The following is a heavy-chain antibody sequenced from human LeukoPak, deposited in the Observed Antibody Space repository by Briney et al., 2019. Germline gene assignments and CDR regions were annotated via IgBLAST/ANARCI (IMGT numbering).Heavy chain of an antibody. Sequence: PGGSPRLSCAASGFTVSSNYMSWVRQAPGKGLEWVSVIYSGGSTYYADSVKGRFTISRDNSKNTLYLQMNSLRAEDTAVYYCARGEHGSSYDYWGQGTLVTVSS. D-gene: IGHD6-13*01. J-gene: IGHJ4*02. CDR2: IYSGGST. CDR3: ARGEHGSSYDY. CDR1: GFTVSSNY. V-gene: IGHV3-53*01.